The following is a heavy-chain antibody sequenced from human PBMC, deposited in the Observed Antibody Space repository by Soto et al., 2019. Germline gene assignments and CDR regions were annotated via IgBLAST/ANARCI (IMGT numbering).Heavy chain of an antibody. V-gene: IGHV2-5*02. J-gene: IGHJ1*01. Sequence: QITLKESGPTLVNPTQPLTLTCTYSGLSINSAAVGVGWVRQPPGKALEWLALIYGDDDQRYTPSLKGRLTITQDTSKNQVFLRITNLDPVDTATYYCAHNDDYANESFRNWGQGTLVIVSS. CDR3: AHNDDYANESFRN. CDR1: GLSINSAAVG. D-gene: IGHD4-17*01. CDR2: IYGDDDQ.